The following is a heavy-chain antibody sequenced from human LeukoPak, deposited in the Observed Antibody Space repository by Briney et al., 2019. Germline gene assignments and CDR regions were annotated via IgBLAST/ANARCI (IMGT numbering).Heavy chain of an antibody. CDR3: ARDRRAAGYYYYGMDV. Sequence: GGSLRLSRAASGFTFSSYAMHWVRQAPGKGLEWVAVISYDGSNKYYADSVKGRFTISRDNSKNTLYLQMNSLRAEDTAVYYCARDRRAAGYYYYGMDVWGQGTTVTVSS. J-gene: IGHJ6*02. D-gene: IGHD6-13*01. V-gene: IGHV3-30-3*01. CDR1: GFTFSSYA. CDR2: ISYDGSNK.